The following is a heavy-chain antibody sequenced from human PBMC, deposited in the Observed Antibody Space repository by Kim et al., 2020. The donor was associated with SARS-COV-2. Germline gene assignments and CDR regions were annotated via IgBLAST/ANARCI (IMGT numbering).Heavy chain of an antibody. CDR1: GGSISSSSYY. V-gene: IGHV4-39*07. J-gene: IGHJ4*02. D-gene: IGHD6-19*01. CDR2: IYYSGST. Sequence: SETLSLTCTVSGGSISSSSYYWGWIRQPPGKGLEWIGSIYYSGSTYYNPSLKSRVTISVDTSKNQFSLKLSSVTAADTAVYYCARDIAVAGTIFDYWGQGTLVTVSS. CDR3: ARDIAVAGTIFDY.